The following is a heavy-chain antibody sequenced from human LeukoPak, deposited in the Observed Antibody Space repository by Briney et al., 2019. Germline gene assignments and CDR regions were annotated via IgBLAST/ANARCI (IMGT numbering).Heavy chain of an antibody. CDR1: GFTFSSYG. V-gene: IGHV3-30*18. CDR2: ISYHGSNK. J-gene: IGHJ4*02. D-gene: IGHD6-19*01. CDR3: AKGHSSGWYYFDY. Sequence: GSLRLSCAASGFTFSSYGMHWVRQAPGKGLEWVAVISYHGSNKYYADSVKGRFTISRDNSKNTLYLQMNSLRAEDTAMYYCAKGHSSGWYYFDYWGQGTLVTVSS.